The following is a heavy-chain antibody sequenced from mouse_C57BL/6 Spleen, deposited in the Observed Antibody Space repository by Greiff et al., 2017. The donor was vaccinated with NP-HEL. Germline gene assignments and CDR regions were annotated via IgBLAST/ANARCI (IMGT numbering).Heavy chain of an antibody. V-gene: IGHV5-4*01. D-gene: IGHD2-12*01. CDR3: ASDAYYSAMDY. CDR2: ISDGGSYT. CDR1: GFTFSSYA. Sequence: DVQLVESGGGLVKPGGSLKLSCAASGFTFSSYAMSWVRQTPEKRLEWVATISDGGSYTYYPENVKGRFTISRDNAKNNLYLQMSHLKSEDTAMYYSASDAYYSAMDYVGQGTSVTFSS. J-gene: IGHJ4*01.